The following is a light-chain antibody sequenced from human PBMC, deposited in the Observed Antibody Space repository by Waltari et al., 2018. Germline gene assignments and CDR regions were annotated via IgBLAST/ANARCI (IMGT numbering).Light chain of an antibody. Sequence: DIQMTQSPSSLSASVGDRVTITCRESQSISSYLNWYQQKPGKAPKLLIYAASSLQSGVPSRFSGSGSGTDFTLTISSLQPEDFATYYCQQSYSTLWTFGQGTKVEIE. V-gene: IGKV1-39*01. CDR3: QQSYSTLWT. CDR1: QSISSY. CDR2: AAS. J-gene: IGKJ1*01.